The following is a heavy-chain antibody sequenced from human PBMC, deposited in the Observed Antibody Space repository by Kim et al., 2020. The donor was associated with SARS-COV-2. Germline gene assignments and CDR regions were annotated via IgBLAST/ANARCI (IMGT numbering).Heavy chain of an antibody. CDR3: ARGKEGYSSGWYPDY. J-gene: IGHJ4*02. D-gene: IGHD6-19*01. Sequence: PAFKSRVNISVDTSKNQFSLKLSSVTAADTAVYYCARGKEGYSSGWYPDYWGQGTLVSVSS. V-gene: IGHV4-59*09.